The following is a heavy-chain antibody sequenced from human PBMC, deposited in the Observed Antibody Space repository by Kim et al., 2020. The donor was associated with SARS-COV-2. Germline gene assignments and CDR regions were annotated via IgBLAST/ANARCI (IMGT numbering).Heavy chain of an antibody. CDR1: GFTFSSFA. V-gene: IGHV3-23*01. CDR2: ISATGGTT. J-gene: IGHJ4*02. Sequence: GGSLRLSCAASGFTFSSFAMGWVRQAPGKGLEWVSSISATGGTTDYADSVKGRFTISRDNSKNTVYLQVNSLRVEDTAVYNCAKDWGFWVRGYFDHWGQG. CDR3: AKDWGFWVRGYFDH. D-gene: IGHD3-10*01.